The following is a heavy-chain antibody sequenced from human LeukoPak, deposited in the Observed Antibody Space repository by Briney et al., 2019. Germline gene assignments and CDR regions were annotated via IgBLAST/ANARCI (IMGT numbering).Heavy chain of an antibody. CDR3: ARDASTRCYLCEVDY. CDR1: GFTFSDYS. V-gene: IGHV3-21*01. Sequence: GGSLRLSCAASGFTFSDYSMNWVRQAPGKGLEWVSSISASSNYIYYADSVKGRFTISRDNAKNSLFLQMSSLRAEDTAVYYCARDASTRCYLCEVDYWGQGTLVTISS. CDR2: ISASSNYI. D-gene: IGHD2-2*01. J-gene: IGHJ4*02.